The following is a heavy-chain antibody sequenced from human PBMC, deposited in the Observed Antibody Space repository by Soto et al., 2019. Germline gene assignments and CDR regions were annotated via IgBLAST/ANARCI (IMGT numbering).Heavy chain of an antibody. Sequence: PGGSLRLSCAASGFTFSSYAMSWVRQAPGKGLGWVSAISGSGGSTYYADSVKGRFTISRDNSKNTLYLQMNSLRAEDTAVYYCAKHIAARRGPYYYYGMDVWGQGTTVTVSS. CDR3: AKHIAARRGPYYYYGMDV. D-gene: IGHD6-6*01. CDR2: ISGSGGST. J-gene: IGHJ6*02. CDR1: GFTFSSYA. V-gene: IGHV3-23*01.